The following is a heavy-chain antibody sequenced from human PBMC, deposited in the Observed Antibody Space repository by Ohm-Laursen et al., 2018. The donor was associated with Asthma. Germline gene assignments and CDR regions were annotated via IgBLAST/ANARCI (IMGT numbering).Heavy chain of an antibody. Sequence: GASVKVSCKPSGYTFTGYYMHWVRQAPGQGLEWMGRINPNSGGTNYAQKFQGRVTMTRDTSISTAYMELSRLRSDDTAVYYCARGGDIYGDLPWYFDYWGQGTLVTVSS. CDR3: ARGGDIYGDLPWYFDY. CDR2: INPNSGGT. J-gene: IGHJ4*02. D-gene: IGHD4-17*01. V-gene: IGHV1-2*06. CDR1: GYTFTGYY.